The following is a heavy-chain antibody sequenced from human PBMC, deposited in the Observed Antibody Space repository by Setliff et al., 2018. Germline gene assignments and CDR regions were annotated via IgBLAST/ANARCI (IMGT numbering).Heavy chain of an antibody. CDR3: ATSYSGSYYGY. CDR1: GYTFTSYD. V-gene: IGHV1-24*01. CDR2: FDPEDGET. Sequence: GASVKVSCKASGYTFTSYDINWVRQAPGKGLEWMGGFDPEDGETIYAQKFQGRVTMTEDTSTDTAYMELSSLRSEDTAVYYSATSYSGSYYGYWGRGTLVTVSS. J-gene: IGHJ4*02. D-gene: IGHD1-26*01.